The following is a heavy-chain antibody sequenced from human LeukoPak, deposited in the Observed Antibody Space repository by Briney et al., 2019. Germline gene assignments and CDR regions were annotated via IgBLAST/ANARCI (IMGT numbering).Heavy chain of an antibody. Sequence: PGGSLRLSCAASGFTFSSYAMLWVRQAPGKGLEYVSAISSNGGSTYYANSVKGRFTISRDNSKNTVYLQMGSLRAEDMAVYYCARVYTYAEDYWGQGTLVTVSS. V-gene: IGHV3-64*01. CDR3: ARVYTYAEDY. J-gene: IGHJ4*02. CDR1: GFTFSSYA. CDR2: ISSNGGST. D-gene: IGHD5-18*01.